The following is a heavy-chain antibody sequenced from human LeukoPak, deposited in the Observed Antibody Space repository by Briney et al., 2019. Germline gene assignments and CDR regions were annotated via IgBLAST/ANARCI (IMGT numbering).Heavy chain of an antibody. D-gene: IGHD6-13*01. J-gene: IGHJ4*02. CDR1: GFTFSSYA. Sequence: PGGSLRLSCAASGFTFSSYAMHWVRQAPGKGLEWVAVISYDGSNKYYADSVKGRFTISRDNSKNTLYLQMNSLRAEDTAVYYCAKDGSGYSSSWYWNYFDYWGQGTLVTVSS. CDR2: ISYDGSNK. CDR3: AKDGSGYSSSWYWNYFDY. V-gene: IGHV3-30*04.